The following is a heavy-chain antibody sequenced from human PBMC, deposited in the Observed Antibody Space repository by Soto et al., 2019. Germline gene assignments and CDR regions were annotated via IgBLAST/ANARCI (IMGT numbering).Heavy chain of an antibody. V-gene: IGHV3-74*01. D-gene: IGHD3-10*01. CDR1: GFTFSSYW. Sequence: PGGSLRLSCAASGFTFSSYWMHWVRQAPGKGLVWVSRINSDGSSTSYAESVKGRFTISRDKSENTVVLQMNSVRAEDTAVYYCARLGPYASGTYSFRHNRFDPWGQGTQVTVS. J-gene: IGHJ5*02. CDR3: ARLGPYASGTYSFRHNRFDP. CDR2: INSDGSST.